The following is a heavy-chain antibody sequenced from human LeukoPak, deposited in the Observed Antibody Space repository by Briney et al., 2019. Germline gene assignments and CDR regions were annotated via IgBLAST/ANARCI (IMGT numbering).Heavy chain of an antibody. D-gene: IGHD3-22*01. V-gene: IGHV3-15*01. Sequence: GGSLRLSCAASGFTVGSNYMSWVRQAPGKGLEWVGRIKSKTDGGTTDYAAPVKGRFTISRDDSKNTLYLQMNSLKTEDTAVYYCTTDSGLFYDSSGYYTPLDYWGQGTLVTVSS. CDR1: GFTVGSNY. J-gene: IGHJ4*02. CDR3: TTDSGLFYDSSGYYTPLDY. CDR2: IKSKTDGGTT.